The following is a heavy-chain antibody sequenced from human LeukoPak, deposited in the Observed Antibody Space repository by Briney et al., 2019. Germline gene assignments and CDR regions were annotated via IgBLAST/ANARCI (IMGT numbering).Heavy chain of an antibody. CDR1: GFTFSNYA. J-gene: IGHJ4*02. CDR2: ISADGNYK. V-gene: IGHV3-30*09. Sequence: GGSLRLSCAASGFTFSNYAIYWVRQAPGKGLEWVPVISADGNYKYYADSVKGRFAVSRDNSKNMLYLQMNSLSADDTAVYYCARRPVATIKGYFDSWGQGTLVTVSS. D-gene: IGHD5-24*01. CDR3: ARRPVATIKGYFDS.